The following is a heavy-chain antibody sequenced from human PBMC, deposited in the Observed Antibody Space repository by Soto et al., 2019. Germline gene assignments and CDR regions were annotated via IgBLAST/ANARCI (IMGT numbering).Heavy chain of an antibody. CDR2: IYPGDSDT. Sequence: GESLKISCKGSGYSFTNYWIGWVRQMPGKGLEWMGIIYPGDSDTRYSPSFQGQVTISADKSISTAYLQWSSLKASDTAMYYCARHSRYYYDSSGYYYYGMDVWGQGTTVTSP. J-gene: IGHJ6*02. D-gene: IGHD3-22*01. CDR1: GYSFTNYW. V-gene: IGHV5-51*01. CDR3: ARHSRYYYDSSGYYYYGMDV.